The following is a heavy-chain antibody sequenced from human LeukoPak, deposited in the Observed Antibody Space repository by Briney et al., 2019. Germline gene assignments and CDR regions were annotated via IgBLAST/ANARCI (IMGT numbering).Heavy chain of an antibody. J-gene: IGHJ4*02. V-gene: IGHV3-9*01. D-gene: IGHD7-27*01. CDR2: ISWNSGSI. Sequence: GGSLRLSCAASGFTFDEYAMHWVRQAPGKGLEWVSGISWNSGSIGYADSVKGRFTISRDNAKNSLYLQMNSLRAEDTALYYCAKDKGWGSIDYWGQGTLVTVSS. CDR1: GFTFDEYA. CDR3: AKDKGWGSIDY.